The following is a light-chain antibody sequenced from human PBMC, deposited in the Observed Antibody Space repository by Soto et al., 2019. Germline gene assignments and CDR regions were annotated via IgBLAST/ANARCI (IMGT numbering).Light chain of an antibody. J-gene: IGLJ1*01. V-gene: IGLV1-40*01. CDR1: SSNIGAGYD. CDR2: GNS. Sequence: QPVLTQPPSVSGAPGQRVTISCTGSSSNIGAGYDVHWYQQLPGTAPKLLIYGNSNRPSGVPDRFSCSKSGTSASLAITGLQAEDAADYYRHSYDSCLIANYVFGTGTKLTFL. CDR3: HSYDSCLIANYV.